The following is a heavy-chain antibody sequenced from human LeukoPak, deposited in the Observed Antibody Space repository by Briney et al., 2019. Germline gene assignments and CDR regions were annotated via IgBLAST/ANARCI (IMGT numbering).Heavy chain of an antibody. V-gene: IGHV4-59*01. Sequence: SETLSLTCTVSGGSISSYYWSWIRQPPGKGLEWIGYIYYSGSTNYNPSLKSRVTISVDTSKNQFSLKLSSVTAADTAVYYCAREVKGATYSDYFDYWGQGTLVTVSS. CDR3: AREVKGATYSDYFDY. D-gene: IGHD1-26*01. CDR2: IYYSGST. CDR1: GGSISSYY. J-gene: IGHJ4*02.